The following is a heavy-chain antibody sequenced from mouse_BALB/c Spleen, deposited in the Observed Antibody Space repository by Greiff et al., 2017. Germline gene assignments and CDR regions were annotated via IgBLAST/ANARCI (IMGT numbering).Heavy chain of an antibody. J-gene: IGHJ3*01. CDR3: ARDQGLRLRSWFAY. V-gene: IGHV5-4*02. D-gene: IGHD1-2*01. Sequence: DVMLVESGGGLVKPGGSLKLSCAASGFTFSDYYMYWVRQTPEKRLEWVATISDGGSYTYYPDSVKGRFTISRDNAKNNLYLQMSSLKSEDTAMYYCARDQGLRLRSWFAYWGQGTLVTVSA. CDR2: ISDGGSYT. CDR1: GFTFSDYY.